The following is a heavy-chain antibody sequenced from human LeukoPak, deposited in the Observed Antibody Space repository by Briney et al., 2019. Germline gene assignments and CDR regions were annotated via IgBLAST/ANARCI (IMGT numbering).Heavy chain of an antibody. CDR2: IADSGYST. J-gene: IGHJ6*02. CDR3: ARDARIVVVPAAISGMDV. Sequence: PGGSLRLSCAASGFTFSSYAMTWVRQAPGKGLEWIAGIADSGYSTYYAGSVKGRFRISRDNSKSTLYLKMNSLRAEDTAVYYCARDARIVVVPAAISGMDVWGQGTTVTVSS. CDR1: GFTFSSYA. D-gene: IGHD2-2*02. V-gene: IGHV3-23*01.